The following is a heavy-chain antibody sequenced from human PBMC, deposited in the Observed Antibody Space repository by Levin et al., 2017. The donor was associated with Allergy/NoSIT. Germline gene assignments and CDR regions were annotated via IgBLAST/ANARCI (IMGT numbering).Heavy chain of an antibody. CDR1: GYNFTNYG. J-gene: IGHJ6*03. CDR3: ARVGIDFWGVYQKSWGYMDV. Sequence: GESLKISCKASGYNFTNYGISWVRQAPGQGLEWMGWISAYNGNTNYAQKFQGRVTMTIQTSTNTAYMELMSLRSDDTAVYYCARVGIDFWGVYQKSWGYMDVWGQGTTVTVSS. CDR2: ISAYNGNT. D-gene: IGHD3-3*01. V-gene: IGHV1-18*01.